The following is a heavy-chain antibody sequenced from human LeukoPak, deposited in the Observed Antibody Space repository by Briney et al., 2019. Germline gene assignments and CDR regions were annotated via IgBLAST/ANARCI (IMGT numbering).Heavy chain of an antibody. D-gene: IGHD3/OR15-3a*01. CDR3: ATSFPLDSDSYYGMDV. Sequence: PGGSLRLSCAASDLMFSSYNMNWVRQAPGKGLEWVSSISSSSLYTYYADSVKGRFTISRDNAKSSLYLQMHSLRAEDTAVYYCATSFPLDSDSYYGMDVWGRGTTVTVSS. V-gene: IGHV3-21*01. J-gene: IGHJ6*02. CDR2: ISSSSLYT. CDR1: DLMFSSYN.